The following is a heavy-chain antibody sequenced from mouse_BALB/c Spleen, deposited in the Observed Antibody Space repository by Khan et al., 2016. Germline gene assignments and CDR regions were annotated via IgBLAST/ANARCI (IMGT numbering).Heavy chain of an antibody. CDR2: ILPGSGSP. V-gene: IGHV1-9*01. CDR3: SRNSRSANTYYFAY. Sequence: QVQLQQAGSELMKPGASVKISCKATGYTFSNYWIEWIIQRPGHGLEWIGEILPGSGSPNYYEKVKDKTTFTADKTSNTAYMHLSSLTSVDSAVSSFSRNSRSANTYYFAYWGQGTTLTVSS. CDR1: GYTFSNYW. D-gene: IGHD2-14*01. J-gene: IGHJ2*01.